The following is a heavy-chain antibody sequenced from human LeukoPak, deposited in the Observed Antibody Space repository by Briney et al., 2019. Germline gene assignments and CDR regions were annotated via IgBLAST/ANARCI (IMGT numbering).Heavy chain of an antibody. J-gene: IGHJ3*02. CDR3: ARGGILTGYYHDAFDI. CDR1: GFTVSSNY. V-gene: IGHV3-66*02. CDR2: IYSGGST. Sequence: GGSLRLSCAASGFTVSSNYMSWVRQAPGKGLEWVSVIYSGGSTYYADSVKGRFTISRDNSKNTLYLQMNSLRAEDTAVYYCARGGILTGYYHDAFDIWGQGTMVTVSS. D-gene: IGHD3-9*01.